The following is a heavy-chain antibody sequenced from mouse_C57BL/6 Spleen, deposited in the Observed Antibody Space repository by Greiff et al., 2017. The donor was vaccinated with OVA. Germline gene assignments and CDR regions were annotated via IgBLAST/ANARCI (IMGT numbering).Heavy chain of an antibody. D-gene: IGHD2-3*01. J-gene: IGHJ2*01. V-gene: IGHV5-4*01. CDR3: ARGDGYYGY. Sequence: EVQRVESGGGLVKPGGSLKLSCAASGFTFSSYAMSWVRQTPEKRLEWVATISDGGSYTNYPDKVKGRFTITRDNAKNNLYLHMSHLKSEDTAMYYCARGDGYYGYWGQGTTLTVSS. CDR1: GFTFSSYA. CDR2: ISDGGSYT.